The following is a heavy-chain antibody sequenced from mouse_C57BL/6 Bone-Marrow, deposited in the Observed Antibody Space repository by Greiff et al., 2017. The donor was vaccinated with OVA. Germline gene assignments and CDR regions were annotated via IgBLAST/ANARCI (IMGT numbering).Heavy chain of an antibody. CDR2: ISSGSSTI. J-gene: IGHJ1*03. Sequence: EVKLMESGGGLVKPGGSLKLSCAASGFTFSDYGMHWVRQAPEKGLEWVAYISSGSSTIYYADTVKGRFTISRDNAKNTLFLQMTSLRSEDTAMYYCARPGIYDNYGYFDVWGTGTTVTVSS. CDR3: ARPGIYDNYGYFDV. V-gene: IGHV5-17*01. D-gene: IGHD2-3*01. CDR1: GFTFSDYG.